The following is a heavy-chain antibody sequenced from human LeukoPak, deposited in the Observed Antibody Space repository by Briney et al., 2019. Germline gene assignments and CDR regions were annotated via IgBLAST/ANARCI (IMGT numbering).Heavy chain of an antibody. V-gene: IGHV4-59*08. J-gene: IGHJ6*02. CDR3: AGSPWGPFYYYYGMDV. Sequence: SETLSLTCTVSGGSISSYYWSWIRQPPGKGLEWIGDIYYSGSTNYNPSLKSRVTISVDTSKNQCSLKLSSVTAADTAVYYGAGSPWGPFYYYYGMDVWGQGTTVTVSS. CDR2: IYYSGST. D-gene: IGHD7-27*01. CDR1: GGSISSYY.